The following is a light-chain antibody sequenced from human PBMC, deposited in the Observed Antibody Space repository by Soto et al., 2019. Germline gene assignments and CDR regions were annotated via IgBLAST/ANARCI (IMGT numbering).Light chain of an antibody. CDR1: HGVGNN. J-gene: IGKJ4*01. Sequence: MTQSPSTLSVSPGERATLSCRASHGVGNNLAWYQQIPGQAPRLLIYGASTRATGVPARFSGSGSATQFTLTISSLQSEDFGFYYCQQYHQWPVAFGGGTKVDIK. V-gene: IGKV3-15*01. CDR2: GAS. CDR3: QQYHQWPVA.